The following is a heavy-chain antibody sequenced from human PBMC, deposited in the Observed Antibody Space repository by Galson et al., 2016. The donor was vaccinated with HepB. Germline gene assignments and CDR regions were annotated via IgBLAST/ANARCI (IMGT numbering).Heavy chain of an antibody. V-gene: IGHV1-18*04. Sequence: SVKVSCKASGYNSISYGVTWVRQAPGQGLQWMGWISAYNGDTNSARNLQGRVTMTTDASTSTAYMELRSLRSDDTAVYYCARGGEGAAGPYDYGMDVWGQGTTVTVSS. CDR1: GYNSISYG. J-gene: IGHJ6*02. CDR2: ISAYNGDT. D-gene: IGHD1-26*01. CDR3: ARGGEGAAGPYDYGMDV.